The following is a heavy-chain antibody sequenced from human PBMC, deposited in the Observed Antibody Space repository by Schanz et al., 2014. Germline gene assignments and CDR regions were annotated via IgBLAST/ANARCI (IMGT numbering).Heavy chain of an antibody. V-gene: IGHV3-23*01. J-gene: IGHJ4*02. CDR2: LSGSGGST. CDR1: GFTFSSYA. Sequence: EGQLLESGGGLIQPGGSLRLSCAASGFTFSSYAMSWVRQAPGKGLEWVSALSGSGGSTYYADSVKGRFTISRDNSRNTLYLQMNSLRTEDTAVYYCASPSGYSDYGTYFDFWGQGTLVTVSS. CDR3: ASPSGYSDYGTYFDF. D-gene: IGHD5-12*01.